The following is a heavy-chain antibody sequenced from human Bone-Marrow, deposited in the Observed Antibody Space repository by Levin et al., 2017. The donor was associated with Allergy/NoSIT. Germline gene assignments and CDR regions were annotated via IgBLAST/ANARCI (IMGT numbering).Heavy chain of an antibody. Sequence: GESLKISCKASGYTFPSQWIVWVRQMPGKGLEWMGAIYPGDSDTRYSPSFQGQVTISADKSISTAYLQWSSLKASDTAMYYCAGYGDYGDYSYYYYYMGVWGKGTTVTVSS. CDR2: IYPGDSDT. V-gene: IGHV5-51*01. D-gene: IGHD4-17*01. J-gene: IGHJ6*03. CDR3: AGYGDYGDYSYYYYYMGV. CDR1: GYTFPSQW.